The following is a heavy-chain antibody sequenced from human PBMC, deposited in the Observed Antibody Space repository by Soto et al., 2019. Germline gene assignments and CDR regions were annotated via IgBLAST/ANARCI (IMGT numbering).Heavy chain of an antibody. CDR1: GYTFTSYA. V-gene: IGHV1-3*01. J-gene: IGHJ6*02. Sequence: GASVKVSCKASGYTFTSYAMHWVRQAPGQRLEWMGWINAGNGNTKYSQKFQGRVTITRDTSASTAYMELSSLRSEDTAVYYCARRIAAAGGMDVWGQGTTVTVSS. CDR2: INAGNGNT. D-gene: IGHD6-13*01. CDR3: ARRIAAAGGMDV.